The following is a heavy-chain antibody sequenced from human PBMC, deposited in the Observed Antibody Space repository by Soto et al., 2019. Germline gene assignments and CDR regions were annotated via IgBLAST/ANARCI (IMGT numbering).Heavy chain of an antibody. CDR1: GYSISSGYY. V-gene: IGHV4-38-2*01. CDR3: ARGFGSGIGYYYYGMDV. D-gene: IGHD3-10*01. J-gene: IGHJ6*02. CDR2: IYHSGST. Sequence: SETLSLTCAVSGYSISSGYYWGWIRQPPGKGLEWIGSIYHSGSTYYNPSLKSRVTISVDTSKNQFSLKLSSVTAADTAVYYCARGFGSGIGYYYYGMDVWGQGTTVTVSS.